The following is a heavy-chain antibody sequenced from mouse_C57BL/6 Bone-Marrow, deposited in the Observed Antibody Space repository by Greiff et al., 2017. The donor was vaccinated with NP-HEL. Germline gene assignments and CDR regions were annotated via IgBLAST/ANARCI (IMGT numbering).Heavy chain of an antibody. CDR1: GYTFTSYG. V-gene: IGHV1-81*01. CDR2: IYPRSGNT. J-gene: IGHJ2*01. D-gene: IGHD1-1*01. CDR3: ARPPHYYGSSYNFDY. Sequence: VHLQQSGAELARPGASVKLSCKASGYTFTSYGISWVKQRTGQGLEWIGEIYPRSGNTYYNENFTGKATLTAAKSSSTAYMELRSLTSEDSAVYFCARPPHYYGSSYNFDYWGQGTTLTVSS.